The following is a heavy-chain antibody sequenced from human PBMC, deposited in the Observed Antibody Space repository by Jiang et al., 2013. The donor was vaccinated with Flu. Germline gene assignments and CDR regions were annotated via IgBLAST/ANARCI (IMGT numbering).Heavy chain of an antibody. D-gene: IGHD2-8*02. Sequence: SCKASGGIISSYAISWVRQAPGQGLEWVGGIIPLIGTGKYAPKFQGRITITADESMGTVYMELSSLRSDDTAVYYCARDFYCPGGGCWDCFDPWGQGTLVTVSS. CDR3: ARDFYCPGGGCWDCFDP. CDR2: IIPLIGTG. V-gene: IGHV1-69*01. CDR1: GGIISSYA. J-gene: IGHJ5*02.